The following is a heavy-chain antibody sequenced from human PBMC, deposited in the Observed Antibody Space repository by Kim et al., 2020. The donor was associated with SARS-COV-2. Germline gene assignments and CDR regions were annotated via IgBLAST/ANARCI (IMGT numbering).Heavy chain of an antibody. Sequence: GGSLRLSCAASGFTFDDYGMSWVRQAPGKGLEWVSGINWHGGSTGYADSVKGRFTISIDNAKNSLYLQLNSLRAEDTALYHCARAYLAIERAAFDIWGRGTMVTVST. CDR3: ARAYLAIERAAFDI. CDR1: GFTFDDYG. CDR2: INWHGGST. V-gene: IGHV3-20*01. J-gene: IGHJ3*02.